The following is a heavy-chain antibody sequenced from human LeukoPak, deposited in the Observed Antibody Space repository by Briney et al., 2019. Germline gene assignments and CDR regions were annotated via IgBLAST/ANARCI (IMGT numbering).Heavy chain of an antibody. CDR1: GYTFTGYY. D-gene: IGHD3-3*01. Sequence: ASVKVSCKAFGYTFTGYYMHWVRQAPGQGLEWMGWINPNSGGTNYAQKFQGRVTMTRDTSISTAYMELSRLRSDDTAVYYCARDQTGYDLWSGYYKYYFDYWGQGTLVTVSS. V-gene: IGHV1-2*02. CDR2: INPNSGGT. J-gene: IGHJ4*02. CDR3: ARDQTGYDLWSGYYKYYFDY.